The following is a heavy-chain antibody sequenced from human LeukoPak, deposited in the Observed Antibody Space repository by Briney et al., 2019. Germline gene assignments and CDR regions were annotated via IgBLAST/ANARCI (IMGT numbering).Heavy chain of an antibody. V-gene: IGHV4-31*03. J-gene: IGHJ4*02. CDR3: ARGGDRRGFDY. CDR1: GDSISNGGYY. CDR2: IYDSGTT. Sequence: SQTLSPTCTVSGDSISNGGYYWSWIRLHPGKGLEWVGYIYDSGTTYYSPALQSRVSISVDTSDNKFSLKLKSLTAADPAVYYCARGGDRRGFDYWGQGTLVTVSS. D-gene: IGHD1-14*01.